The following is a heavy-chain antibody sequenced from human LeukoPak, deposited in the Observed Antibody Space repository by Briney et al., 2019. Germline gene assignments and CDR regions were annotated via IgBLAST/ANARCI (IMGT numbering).Heavy chain of an antibody. D-gene: IGHD3-10*01. Sequence: SETLSLTCTLSGGSISTYYWSWLRQPPGKGLEWIGYIYYTGSTDYNPSLKSRVTMSVDTSKNQFSLKLSSVTAADTAVYSCARGSVRGEFDPWGQGTLVTVSS. CDR2: IYYTGST. V-gene: IGHV4-59*01. CDR1: GGSISTYY. CDR3: ARGSVRGEFDP. J-gene: IGHJ5*02.